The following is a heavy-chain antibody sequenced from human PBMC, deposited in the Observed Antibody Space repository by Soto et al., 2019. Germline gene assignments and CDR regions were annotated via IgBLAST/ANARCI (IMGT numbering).Heavy chain of an antibody. CDR3: ASYYGSGTYGNWFDP. CDR2: INPMLDMA. Sequence: SVKVSCKASGGTFSDYTINWVRQAPGQGLEWMGRINPMLDMANSAQKFQGRVTVTADKSTATAYMELSSLTSEDTAVYYCASYYGSGTYGNWFDPWGQGTLVTVSS. J-gene: IGHJ5*02. CDR1: GGTFSDYT. V-gene: IGHV1-69*02. D-gene: IGHD3-10*01.